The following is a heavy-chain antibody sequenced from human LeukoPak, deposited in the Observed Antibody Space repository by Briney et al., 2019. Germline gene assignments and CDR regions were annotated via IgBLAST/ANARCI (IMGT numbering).Heavy chain of an antibody. J-gene: IGHJ6*02. D-gene: IGHD2-15*01. V-gene: IGHV3-74*01. Sequence: QPGGSLRLSCAASGFTFSSYWMHWVRQAPGKGLVWVSRINSDGSSTSYADSVKGRFTISRDNAKNTLYLQMNSLRAEDTAVYYCARGTLPGETPYCSGGSCYLAYGMDVWGQGTTVTVSS. CDR1: GFTFSSYW. CDR2: INSDGSST. CDR3: ARGTLPGETPYCSGGSCYLAYGMDV.